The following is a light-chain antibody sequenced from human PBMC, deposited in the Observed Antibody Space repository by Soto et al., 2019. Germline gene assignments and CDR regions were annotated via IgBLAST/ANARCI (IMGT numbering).Light chain of an antibody. J-gene: IGKJ2*01. Sequence: DIQMTQSPSTLSASVGDRVTITCRASQSISSWLAWYQQKPGKAPKLLIYVASSLESGVPSGFSGSGSGTEFTLTSSSLQTDDFATYDRQQYNSYPAYTFGQGTKLEIK. CDR1: QSISSW. CDR3: QQYNSYPAYT. V-gene: IGKV1-5*01. CDR2: VAS.